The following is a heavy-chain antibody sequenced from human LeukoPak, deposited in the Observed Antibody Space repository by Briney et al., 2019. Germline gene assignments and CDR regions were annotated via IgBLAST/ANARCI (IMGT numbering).Heavy chain of an antibody. Sequence: PGGSLRLSCAASGFTFSSYAMSWVRQAPGKRLEWVSAISGSGGSTYYADAVKGRFTISRDNSKNTLYLQMNSLRAEDTAVYYCAKDKRITFGGVIVFDYWGQGTLVTVSS. CDR3: AKDKRITFGGVIVFDY. V-gene: IGHV3-23*01. J-gene: IGHJ4*02. CDR1: GFTFSSYA. CDR2: ISGSGGST. D-gene: IGHD3-16*02.